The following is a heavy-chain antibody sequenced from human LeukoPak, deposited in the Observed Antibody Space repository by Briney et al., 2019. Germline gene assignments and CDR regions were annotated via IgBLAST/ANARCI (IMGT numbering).Heavy chain of an antibody. CDR1: RFTFSSYS. D-gene: IGHD4-17*01. CDR3: ARDYGDYGYFQH. V-gene: IGHV3-21*01. CDR2: ISSSSSYI. Sequence: NPGGSLRLSCAASRFTFSSYSMNWVRQAPGKGLEWVSSISSSSSYIYYADSVKGRFTISRDNAKNSLYLQMNSLRAEDTAVYYCARDYGDYGYFQHWGQGTLVTVSS. J-gene: IGHJ1*01.